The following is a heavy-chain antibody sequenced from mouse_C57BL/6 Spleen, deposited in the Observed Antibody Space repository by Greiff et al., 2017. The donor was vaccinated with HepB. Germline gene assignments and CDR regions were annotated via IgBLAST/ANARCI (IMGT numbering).Heavy chain of an antibody. V-gene: IGHV5-9*04. CDR2: ISGGGGNT. CDR1: GFTFSSYT. Sequence: EVKLMESGGGLVKPGGSLKLSCAASGFTFSSYTMSWVRQTPEKRLVWVATISGGGGNTYYPDIVKGRFTISRDNAKNTLYLQMSSLRSEDRAIYDCARHDSYYGNYMDYWGQGTSVTVSS. D-gene: IGHD2-10*01. J-gene: IGHJ4*01. CDR3: ARHDSYYGNYMDY.